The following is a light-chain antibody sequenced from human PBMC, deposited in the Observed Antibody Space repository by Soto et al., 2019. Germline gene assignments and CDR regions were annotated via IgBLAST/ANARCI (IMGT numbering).Light chain of an antibody. V-gene: IGKV4-1*01. CDR2: WAS. CDR1: RSVLYSSNYKNY. CDR3: QQYYTTPWT. Sequence: DIVMTQSPASLAVSLGERATINCKSSRSVLYSSNYKNYLAWYQQKPGQPPELLIYWASTRESGVPDRFSGSGSGTDFTLTISSLQAEDVAVYYCQQYYTTPWTFGQGTKVDIK. J-gene: IGKJ1*01.